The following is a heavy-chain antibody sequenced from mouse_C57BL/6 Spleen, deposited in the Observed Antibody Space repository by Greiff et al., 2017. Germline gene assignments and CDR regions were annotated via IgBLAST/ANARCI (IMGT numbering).Heavy chain of an antibody. D-gene: IGHD1-1*01. J-gene: IGHJ1*03. CDR1: GYTFTSYW. Sequence: QVQLQQPGAELVRPGSSVKLSCKASGYTFTSYWMHWVKQRPIQGLEWIGNIDPSDRETHYNQKFKDKATLTVDKSSSTAYMQLISLTSEDSAVYYCARRYYGSSLLFDVWGTGTTVTVSS. CDR2: IDPSDRET. V-gene: IGHV1-52*01. CDR3: ARRYYGSSLLFDV.